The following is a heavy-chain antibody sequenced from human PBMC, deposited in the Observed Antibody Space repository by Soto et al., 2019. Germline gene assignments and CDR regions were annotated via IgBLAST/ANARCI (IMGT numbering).Heavy chain of an antibody. J-gene: IGHJ6*02. CDR2: INPSGGST. D-gene: IGHD3-3*01. Sequence: SVKVSCKASGYTFTSYYMHWVRQAPGQGLEWMGIINPSGGSTSYAQKFQGRVTMTRDTSTSTVYMELSSLRSEDTAVYYCARDIVELGRLLEWYQLSTNYYYGPYVWDQGTTVTVAS. V-gene: IGHV1-46*01. CDR3: ARDIVELGRLLEWYQLSTNYYYGPYV. CDR1: GYTFTSYY.